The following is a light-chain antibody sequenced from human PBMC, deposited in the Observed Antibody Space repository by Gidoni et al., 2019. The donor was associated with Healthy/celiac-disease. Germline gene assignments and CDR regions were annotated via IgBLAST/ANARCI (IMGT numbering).Light chain of an antibody. CDR1: QSLLHSIGYNY. CDR2: LGS. CDR3: MQALQTPFT. Sequence: DIVVTQSPLSLPVTPGEPASISCRSSQSLLHSIGYNYLDWYLQKPGQSPQLLIYLGSNRASGVPDRFSGSGSGTDFTLKISRVEAEDVGVYYCMQALQTPFTFGPGTKVDIK. J-gene: IGKJ3*01. V-gene: IGKV2-28*01.